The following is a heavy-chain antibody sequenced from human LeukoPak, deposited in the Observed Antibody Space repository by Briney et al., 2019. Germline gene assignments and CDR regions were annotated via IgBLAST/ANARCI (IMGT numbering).Heavy chain of an antibody. J-gene: IGHJ6*04. D-gene: IGHD2-21*01. V-gene: IGHV3-7*01. CDR3: ARAYCEGDCRSGPTGDV. Sequence: PGGSLRLSCAVSGFTFSDYWMKWVRQVPGKGLEWVANIKRDGSETHYVDSVKGRFTISRDNTQNSLYLQMNSLRPEDTAVYYCARAYCEGDCRSGPTGDVWGKGTTVTVSS. CDR2: IKRDGSET. CDR1: GFTFSDYW.